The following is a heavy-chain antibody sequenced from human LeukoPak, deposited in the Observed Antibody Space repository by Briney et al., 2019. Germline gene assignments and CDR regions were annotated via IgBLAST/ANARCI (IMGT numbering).Heavy chain of an antibody. CDR1: GYTFTSYA. CDR2: INAGNANT. J-gene: IGHJ4*02. Sequence: ASVKVSCQASGYTFTSYAMHWVRQAPGQRLEWMGWINAGNANTKYSQKFQGRVTITRDTSATTAYMELSSLRSEDTAIYYCARLRGYSYNFDYWGQGTLVTVSS. V-gene: IGHV1-3*01. D-gene: IGHD5-18*01. CDR3: ARLRGYSYNFDY.